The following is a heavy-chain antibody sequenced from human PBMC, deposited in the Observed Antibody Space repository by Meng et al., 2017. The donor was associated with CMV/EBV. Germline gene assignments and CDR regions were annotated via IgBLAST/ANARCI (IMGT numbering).Heavy chain of an antibody. CDR3: VRSSGWSLFDY. CDR1: GFTFSDYY. D-gene: IGHD6-19*01. Sequence: QVQLVQSGAGMKKPGASVKVSCTTSGFTFSDYYIHWVRQAPGQGLEWMGWVNSNNDATNYARKFQGSVSMTRDTSISTAHMELSRLMSDDTAVYYCVRSSGWSLFDYWGQGTLVTVSS. V-gene: IGHV1-2*02. J-gene: IGHJ4*02. CDR2: VNSNNDAT.